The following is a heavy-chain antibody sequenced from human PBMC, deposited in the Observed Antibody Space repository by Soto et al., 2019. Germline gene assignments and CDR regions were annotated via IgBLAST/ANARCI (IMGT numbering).Heavy chain of an antibody. D-gene: IGHD3-3*01. CDR2: IPYDGSNK. Sequence: GGSLRLSCAASGFTFSSCAMHWVRQAPGKGLEWVAVIPYDGSNKYYADSVKGRFTISRDNSKNTLYLQMNSLRAEDTAVYYCARDLEKFGVVSSDGMDVPGQGTTVTVSS. CDR1: GFTFSSCA. J-gene: IGHJ6*02. V-gene: IGHV3-30-3*01. CDR3: ARDLEKFGVVSSDGMDV.